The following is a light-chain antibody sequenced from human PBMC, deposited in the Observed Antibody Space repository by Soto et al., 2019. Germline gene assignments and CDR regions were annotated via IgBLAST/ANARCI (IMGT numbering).Light chain of an antibody. CDR1: SSDIGTYNR. CDR2: EVT. CDR3: SSYVYSATVV. Sequence: QSALTQPPSVSGSPGQSVTISCTGTSSDIGTYNRVSWYRQSPGAAPKLLIYEVTSRPSGVPDRFSGAKSGNTASLTISGLQADDEAHYYCSSYVYSATVVFGGGTKLTVL. V-gene: IGLV2-18*02. J-gene: IGLJ2*01.